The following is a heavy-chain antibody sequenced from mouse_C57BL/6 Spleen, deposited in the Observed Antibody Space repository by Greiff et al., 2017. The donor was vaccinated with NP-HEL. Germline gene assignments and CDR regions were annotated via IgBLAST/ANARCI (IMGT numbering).Heavy chain of an antibody. V-gene: IGHV1-69*01. CDR3: ASSLPCYVSSYFDY. D-gene: IGHD1-1*01. Sequence: QVQLQQPGAELVMPGASVKLSCKASGYTFTSYWMHWVKQRPGQGLEWIGEIDPSDSYTNYNQKFTGKSTFTVYQSSSPAYMKLSSLTSEDSAVYYCASSLPCYVSSYFDYWGQGTTLTVSS. J-gene: IGHJ2*01. CDR1: GYTFTSYW. CDR2: IDPSDSYT.